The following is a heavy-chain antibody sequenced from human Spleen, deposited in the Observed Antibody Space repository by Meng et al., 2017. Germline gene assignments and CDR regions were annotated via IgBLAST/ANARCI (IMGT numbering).Heavy chain of an antibody. J-gene: IGHJ6*02. CDR3: SREASGSSYGMDV. CDR1: GFTFSPYG. CDR2: IWYDGSNK. V-gene: IGHV3-33*01. D-gene: IGHD2-15*01. Sequence: GESLKISCAASGFTFSPYGMHWVRQAPGKGLEWVAVIWYDGSNKYYADSVKGRFTISRDNSKNTLYLQMNSLRVEDTAVYYCSREASGSSYGMDVWGQGTTVTVSS.